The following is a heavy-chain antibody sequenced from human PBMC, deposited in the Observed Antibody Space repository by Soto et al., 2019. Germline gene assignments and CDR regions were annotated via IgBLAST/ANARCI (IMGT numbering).Heavy chain of an antibody. CDR1: GYTFTSYD. Sequence: ASVKVSCKASGYTFTSYDINWVRQATGQGLEWMGWMNPNGGNTGYAQKFQGRVTMTRNTSISTAYMELSSLRSEDTAVYYCARAFVVVPAVARAYYYYYMDVWG. J-gene: IGHJ6*03. CDR3: ARAFVVVPAVARAYYYYYMDV. D-gene: IGHD2-2*01. V-gene: IGHV1-8*01. CDR2: MNPNGGNT.